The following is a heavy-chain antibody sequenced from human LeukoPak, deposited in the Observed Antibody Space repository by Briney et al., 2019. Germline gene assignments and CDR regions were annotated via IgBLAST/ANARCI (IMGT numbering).Heavy chain of an antibody. CDR2: IHPEGNEK. CDR3: ARGDASSGDH. J-gene: IGHJ4*02. Sequence: PGGSLRLSCAVSGFSFTNFWMSWVRQAPGRGLEWVANIHPEGNEKYHVESVKGRFTISGDNTKNLLFLQMNGLRVEDTAVYYCARGDASSGDHWGQGTLVTVSS. CDR1: GFSFTNFW. V-gene: IGHV3-7*04.